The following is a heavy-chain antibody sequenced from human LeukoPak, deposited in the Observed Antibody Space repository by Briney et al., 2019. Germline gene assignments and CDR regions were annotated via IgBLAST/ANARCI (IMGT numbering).Heavy chain of an antibody. V-gene: IGHV4-61*08. CDR2: IYYSGST. J-gene: IGHJ4*02. CDR3: ARGSYFQYFDY. D-gene: IGHD2/OR15-2a*01. CDR1: GGSISSGGYY. Sequence: SETLSLTCTVSGGSISSGGYYWSWIRQHPGKGLEWIGYIYYSGSTYYNPSLKSRVTISVDTSKNQFSLKLSSVTAADTAVYYCARGSYFQYFDYWGQGTLVTVSS.